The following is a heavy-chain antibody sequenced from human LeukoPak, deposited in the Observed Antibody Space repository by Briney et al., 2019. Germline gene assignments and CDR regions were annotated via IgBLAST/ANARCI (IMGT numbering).Heavy chain of an antibody. CDR2: INPSGGST. CDR1: GYTFTSYY. V-gene: IGHV1-46*01. CDR3: AVAGLGPYYFDY. D-gene: IGHD3/OR15-3a*01. J-gene: IGHJ4*02. Sequence: ASVKVSCKASGYTFTSYYMHWVRQAPGQGLKWMGIINPSGGSTSYAQKFQGRVTMTRDTSTSTVYMELSSLRSEDTAVYYCAVAGLGPYYFDYWGQGTLVTVSS.